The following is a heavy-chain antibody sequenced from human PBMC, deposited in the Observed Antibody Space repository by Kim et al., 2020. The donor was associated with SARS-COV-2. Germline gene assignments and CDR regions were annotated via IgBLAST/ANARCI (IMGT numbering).Heavy chain of an antibody. D-gene: IGHD5-18*01. CDR2: IIPIFGTA. CDR3: ARGTAYGYVGYYYYYGMDV. V-gene: IGHV1-69*13. J-gene: IGHJ6*02. Sequence: SVKVSCKASGGTFSCYAISWVLQAPGQGLEWMGGIIPIFGTANYAQKFQGRVTITADESTSTAYMELSSLRSEDTAVYYCARGTAYGYVGYYYYYGMDVWGQGTTVTVSS. CDR1: GGTFSCYA.